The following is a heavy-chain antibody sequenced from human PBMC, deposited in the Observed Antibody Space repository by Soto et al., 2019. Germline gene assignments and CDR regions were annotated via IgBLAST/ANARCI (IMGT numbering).Heavy chain of an antibody. J-gene: IGHJ4*02. CDR3: AIRAAVQDY. Sequence: EVQLLESGGGLVEPGGSLRLSCAASGFTFSSYAMSWVRQAPGKGLEWVSTINANDGGTYYADSVKGRFTISRDNSKNTLFMQMDSLRAEDTAIYYCAIRAAVQDYWGQGTLVIASS. CDR1: GFTFSSYA. V-gene: IGHV3-23*01. CDR2: INANDGGT. D-gene: IGHD6-13*01.